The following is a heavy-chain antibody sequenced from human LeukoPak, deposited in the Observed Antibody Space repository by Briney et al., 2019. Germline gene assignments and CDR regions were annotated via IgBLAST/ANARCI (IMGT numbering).Heavy chain of an antibody. D-gene: IGHD6-19*01. J-gene: IGHJ4*02. CDR1: GYSFTSYW. Sequence: GESLKISCKGSGYSFTSYWIGWVRQAPGKGLEWVSVIYSGDNTYYADSVKGRFTISRDISKNTLYLQMNSLRAEDTAVYYCAVVDNSGWYCHDYWGQGTLVTVSS. CDR3: AVVDNSGWYCHDY. CDR2: IYSGDNT. V-gene: IGHV3-66*01.